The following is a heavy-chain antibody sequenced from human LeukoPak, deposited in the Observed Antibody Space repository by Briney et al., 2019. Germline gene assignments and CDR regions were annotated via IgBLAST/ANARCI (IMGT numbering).Heavy chain of an antibody. J-gene: IGHJ4*02. D-gene: IGHD3-10*01. Sequence: PSETLSLTCTVSGGSISSYYWSWIRQPPGKGLEWIGYIYYSGSTNYNPSLKSRVTISVDTSKNQFSLKLSSVTAADTAVYYCARAPFGGSGHKFDYWGQGTLVTVSS. CDR2: IYYSGST. CDR1: GGSISSYY. CDR3: ARAPFGGSGHKFDY. V-gene: IGHV4-59*12.